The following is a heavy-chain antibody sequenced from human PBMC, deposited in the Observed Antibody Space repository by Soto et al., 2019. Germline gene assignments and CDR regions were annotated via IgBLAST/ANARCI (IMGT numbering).Heavy chain of an antibody. V-gene: IGHV1-2*04. CDR2: INPNSGGT. CDR1: GYTFTGYY. CDR3: ARGRVLRFLEWSYYYYYSGMDV. Sequence: ASVKVSCKASGYTFTGYYMHWVRQAPGQGLEWMGWINPNSGGTNYAQKFQGWVTMTRDTSISTAYMELSRLRSDDTAVYYCARGRVLRFLEWSYYYYYSGMDVWGQGTTVTVSS. J-gene: IGHJ6*02. D-gene: IGHD3-3*01.